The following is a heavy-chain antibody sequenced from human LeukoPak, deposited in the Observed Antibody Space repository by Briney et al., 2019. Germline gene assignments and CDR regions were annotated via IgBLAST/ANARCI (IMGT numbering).Heavy chain of an antibody. J-gene: IGHJ4*02. CDR3: AKVEGFYYYDSSGYVDY. Sequence: PGGSLRLSCAASGFTFSSYAMSWVRQAPGKGLERVSAISGSGGSTYYADSVKGRFAISRDNSKNTLYLQMNSLRAEDTAVYYCAKVEGFYYYDSSGYVDYWGQGTLVTVSS. V-gene: IGHV3-23*01. D-gene: IGHD3-22*01. CDR1: GFTFSSYA. CDR2: ISGSGGST.